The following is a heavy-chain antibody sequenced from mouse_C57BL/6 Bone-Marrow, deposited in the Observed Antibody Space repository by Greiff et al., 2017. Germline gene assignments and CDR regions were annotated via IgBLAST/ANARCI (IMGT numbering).Heavy chain of an antibody. J-gene: IGHJ2*01. V-gene: IGHV1-80*01. CDR1: GYAFSSYW. CDR3: ASEIYYYGCFDY. Sequence: QVQLQQSGAELVKPGASVKISCKASGYAFSSYWINWVKQRPGKGLEWIGQIYPGDGDTNYNGKFKGKATLTADKSSSTAYMQLSSLTSEDSAVYFCASEIYYYGCFDYWGQGTTLTVSS. CDR2: IYPGDGDT. D-gene: IGHD1-1*01.